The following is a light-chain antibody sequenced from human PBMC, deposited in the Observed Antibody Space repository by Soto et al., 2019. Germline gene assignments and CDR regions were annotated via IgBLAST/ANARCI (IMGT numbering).Light chain of an antibody. CDR1: NSDVGGYNY. CDR3: CSYVDTDTWV. CDR2: GVS. Sequence: QSVLTQPRSVSGSPGQSVTISCTGTNSDVGGYNYVSWYQQYPGKAPKLMISGVSVRPSGVPDRFSGSKSGNTASLTISGLQAEDEADYYCCSYVDTDTWVFGGGTKLTVL. V-gene: IGLV2-11*01. J-gene: IGLJ3*02.